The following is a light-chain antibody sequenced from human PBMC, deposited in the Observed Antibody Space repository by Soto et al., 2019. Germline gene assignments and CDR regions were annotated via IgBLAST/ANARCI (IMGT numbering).Light chain of an antibody. V-gene: IGKV3-20*01. Sequence: EIVMTPSPGTPSLSQGERATLSCRARQSVSSSYLAWYQQKPGQAPRLLIYRTSNRATGIPDRFSGSGSGTDFTLTISRLEPEDFTVYYCQQYGSSPSITFGQGTRLEIK. CDR3: QQYGSSPSIT. J-gene: IGKJ5*01. CDR2: RTS. CDR1: QSVSSSY.